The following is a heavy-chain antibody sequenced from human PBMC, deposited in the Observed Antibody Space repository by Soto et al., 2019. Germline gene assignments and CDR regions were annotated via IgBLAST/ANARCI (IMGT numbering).Heavy chain of an antibody. V-gene: IGHV3-33*01. CDR2: IWYDGSNK. D-gene: IGHD5-18*01. Sequence: GGSLRLSCAASGFTFSSYGMHWVRQAPGKGLEWVAVIWYDGSNKYYADSVKGRFTISRDNSKNTLYLQMNSLRAEDTAVYYCARDRGRGYSYGLDYWGQGNLVTVSS. J-gene: IGHJ4*02. CDR3: ARDRGRGYSYGLDY. CDR1: GFTFSSYG.